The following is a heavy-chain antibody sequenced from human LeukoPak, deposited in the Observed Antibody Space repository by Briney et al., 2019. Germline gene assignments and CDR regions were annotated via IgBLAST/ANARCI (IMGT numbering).Heavy chain of an antibody. CDR3: AREGVTTGYGLYYYYYYMDV. CDR2: IWYDGSNK. V-gene: IGHV3-33*01. D-gene: IGHD4-11*01. Sequence: GGSLRLSCAASGFTFSSYGMHWVRQAPGKGLEWVAVIWYDGSNKYYADSVKGRFTISRDNAKNSLYLQMNSLRAEDTAVYYCAREGVTTGYGLYYYYYYMDVWGKGTTVTVSS. J-gene: IGHJ6*03. CDR1: GFTFSSYG.